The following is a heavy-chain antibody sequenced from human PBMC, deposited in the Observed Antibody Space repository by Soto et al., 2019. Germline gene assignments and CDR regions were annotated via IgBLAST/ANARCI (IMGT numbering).Heavy chain of an antibody. CDR2: IIPIFGTA. CDR3: ARFIEDAGDEDSSWYWDGYYYGMDV. CDR1: GGTFSSYA. Sequence: SVKVSCKASGGTFSSYAISWVRQAPGQGLEWMGGIIPIFGTANYAQKFQGRVTITADESTSTAYMGLSSLRSEDTAVYYCARFIEDAGDEDSSWYWDGYYYGMDVWGQGTTVTVSS. V-gene: IGHV1-69*13. D-gene: IGHD6-13*01. J-gene: IGHJ6*02.